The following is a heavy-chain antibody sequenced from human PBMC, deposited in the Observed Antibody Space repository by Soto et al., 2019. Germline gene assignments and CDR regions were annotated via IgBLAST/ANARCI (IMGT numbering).Heavy chain of an antibody. CDR2: ISGSGDST. CDR3: ARLTSGWDLDY. V-gene: IGHV3-23*01. CDR1: GFTFSSYA. Sequence: EVQLLESGGGLVQPGGSLRLSCAASGFTFSSYAMSWIRQAPGKGLEWVSVISGSGDSTYYADSVKGRFTISRDNSKITLYLQMTSLRAEDTAVYYCARLTSGWDLDYWGQGPLVTVSS. J-gene: IGHJ4*02. D-gene: IGHD6-19*01.